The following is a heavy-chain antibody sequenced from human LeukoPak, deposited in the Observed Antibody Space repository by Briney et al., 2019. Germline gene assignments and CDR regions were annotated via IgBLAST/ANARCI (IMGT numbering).Heavy chain of an antibody. CDR2: INPSGGST. CDR1: GYTFTSYG. CDR3: ARGRHTYYYDSSGYFLV. J-gene: IGHJ4*02. Sequence: ASVKVSCKASGYTFTSYGISWVRQAPGQGLEWMGIINPSGGSTSYAQKFQGRVTMTRDTSTSTVYMELSSLRSEDTAVYYCARGRHTYYYDSSGYFLVWGQGTLVTVSS. V-gene: IGHV1-46*01. D-gene: IGHD3-22*01.